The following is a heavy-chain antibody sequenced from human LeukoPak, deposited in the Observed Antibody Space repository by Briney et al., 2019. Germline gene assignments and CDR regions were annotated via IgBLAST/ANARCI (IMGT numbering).Heavy chain of an antibody. Sequence: PSETLSLTCAVYGGSFSGYYWSWIRQPPGKGLEWIGEINHSGSTNYNPSLKSRDTISVDTFKNQFSLKLSSVTAANTAVYYCARAHPYSYWNWFDPWGQGPLVTVSS. CDR1: GGSFSGYY. J-gene: IGHJ5*02. CDR2: INHSGST. V-gene: IGHV4-34*01. CDR3: ARAHPYSYWNWFDP. D-gene: IGHD5-18*01.